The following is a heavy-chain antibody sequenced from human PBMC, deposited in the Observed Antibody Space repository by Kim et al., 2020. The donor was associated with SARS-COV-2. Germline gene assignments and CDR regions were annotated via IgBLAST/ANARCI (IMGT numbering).Heavy chain of an antibody. J-gene: IGHJ6*02. Sequence: ADSVKGRFTISRHNSKNTLYLQMNSLRAEDTAVYYCARATVSIRSGMDVWGQGTTVTVSS. CDR3: ARATVSIRSGMDV. V-gene: IGHV3-53*04.